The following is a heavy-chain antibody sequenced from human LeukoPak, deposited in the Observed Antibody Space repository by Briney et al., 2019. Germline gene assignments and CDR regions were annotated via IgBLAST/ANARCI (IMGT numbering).Heavy chain of an antibody. Sequence: ASVKVSCKASGYTFTSYAMNWVRQAPGQGLEWMGWINPNSGGTNYAQKFQGRVTMTRDTSISTAYMELRSLRSDDTAVYYCARDQGSGSYKPRAFDYWGQGTLVTVSS. CDR2: INPNSGGT. CDR1: GYTFTSYA. V-gene: IGHV1-2*02. D-gene: IGHD1-26*01. CDR3: ARDQGSGSYKPRAFDY. J-gene: IGHJ4*02.